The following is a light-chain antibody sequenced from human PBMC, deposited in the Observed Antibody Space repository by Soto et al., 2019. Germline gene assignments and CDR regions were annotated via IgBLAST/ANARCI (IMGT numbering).Light chain of an antibody. CDR3: QQYNSYSPT. CDR1: QRISNH. CDR2: KAS. J-gene: IGKJ1*01. Sequence: DVRVTKSAVTLSASVGDRVTLXCRASQRISNHLALYQQKAGKAPKLLIYKASRLESGVPSRFSGSGSETEFTLTISGLQPGDSATYYCQQYNSYSPTFGQGTKVDI. V-gene: IGKV1-5*03.